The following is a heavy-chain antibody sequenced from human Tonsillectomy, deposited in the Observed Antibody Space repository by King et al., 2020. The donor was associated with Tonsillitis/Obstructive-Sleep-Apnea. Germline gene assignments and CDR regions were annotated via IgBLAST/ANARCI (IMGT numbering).Heavy chain of an antibody. Sequence: QVQLVESGGGLVKPGGSLRLSCAASGFTFSDFYMSWIRQAPGKGLEWVSYSSSRGSTIYYADSVKGRFTISRDNAKNSLYLQMNSLRAEDTAVYYCAGGYSSSWSSRYYYYMDVWGKGTTVTVSS. CDR2: SSSRGSTI. V-gene: IGHV3-11*01. D-gene: IGHD6-13*01. CDR1: GFTFSDFY. CDR3: AGGYSSSWSSRYYYYMDV. J-gene: IGHJ6*03.